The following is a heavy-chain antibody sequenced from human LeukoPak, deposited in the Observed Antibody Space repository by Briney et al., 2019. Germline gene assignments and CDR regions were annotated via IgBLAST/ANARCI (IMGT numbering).Heavy chain of an antibody. CDR3: ARGILSFTVTTSYYYYGMDV. Sequence: ASVRVSCKASGYTFTSYGISWVRQAPGQGLEWMGWISAYNGNTNYAQKLQGRVTMTTDTSTSTAYMELRSLRPDDTAVYYCARGILSFTVTTSYYYYGMDVWGQGTTVTVSS. CDR1: GYTFTSYG. CDR2: ISAYNGNT. D-gene: IGHD4-17*01. J-gene: IGHJ6*02. V-gene: IGHV1-18*01.